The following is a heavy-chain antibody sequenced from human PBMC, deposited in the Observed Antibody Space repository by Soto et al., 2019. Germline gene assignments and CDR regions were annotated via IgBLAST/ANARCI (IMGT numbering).Heavy chain of an antibody. CDR3: AKVIYYDSSGPFDP. D-gene: IGHD3-22*01. J-gene: IGHJ5*02. V-gene: IGHV3-30-3*01. Sequence: GGSLRLSCAASGFIFRSSAMHWVRQAPGKGLEWVTVISYDGNNKYYADSVEGRFTISRDNSKNTLYLQMNSLRAEDTAVYYCAKVIYYDSSGPFDPWGQGTLVTVSS. CDR1: GFIFRSSA. CDR2: ISYDGNNK.